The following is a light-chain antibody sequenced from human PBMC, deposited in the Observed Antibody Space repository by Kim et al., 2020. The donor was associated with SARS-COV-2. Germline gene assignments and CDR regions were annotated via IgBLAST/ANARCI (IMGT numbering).Light chain of an antibody. V-gene: IGLV2-14*04. Sequence: GQSNTNSCTGTSSDVGGYNYVSWYQQHPGKAPKLMIYDVSKRPSGVSNRFSGSKSGNTASLTISGLQAEDEADYYCSSYTSSSTLVFGGGTQLTVL. CDR1: SSDVGGYNY. CDR2: DVS. J-gene: IGLJ2*01. CDR3: SSYTSSSTLV.